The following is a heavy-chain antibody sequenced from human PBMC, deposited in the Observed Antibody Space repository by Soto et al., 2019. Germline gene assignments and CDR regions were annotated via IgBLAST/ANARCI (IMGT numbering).Heavy chain of an antibody. Sequence: QVQLVQSGAEVKKPGASVKVSCKASGYTFTSYDINWVRQATGQGLEWMGWMNPNSGNTGYAQKFQGRVPMTRNTSLSTAYMELSSLSSEEPAVYYCARERGSRAVDYWGQGTLVTVSS. D-gene: IGHD1-26*01. CDR3: ARERGSRAVDY. CDR1: GYTFTSYD. J-gene: IGHJ4*02. CDR2: MNPNSGNT. V-gene: IGHV1-8*01.